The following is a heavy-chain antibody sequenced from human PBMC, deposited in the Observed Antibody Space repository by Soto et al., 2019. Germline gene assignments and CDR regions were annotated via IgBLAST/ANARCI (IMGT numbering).Heavy chain of an antibody. CDR2: ISYDGSNK. D-gene: IGHD6-6*01. V-gene: IGHV3-30*18. J-gene: IGHJ5*02. Sequence: FLMLCFEASGLTFNNYGIHLVRQAPGKGLEWVAVISYDGSNKYYADSVKGRFTISRDNSKNTLYLQMNSLRAEDTAVYYCAKEGYEYSSFLLNWFDPWGQGTLVTVSS. CDR1: GLTFNNYG. CDR3: AKEGYEYSSFLLNWFDP.